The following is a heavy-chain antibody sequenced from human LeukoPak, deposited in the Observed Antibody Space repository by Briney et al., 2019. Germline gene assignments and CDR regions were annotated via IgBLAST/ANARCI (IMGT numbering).Heavy chain of an antibody. CDR2: FYYSGST. Sequence: SETLSLTCTVSGGSISSYYWSWIRQPPGKGLEWIGYFYYSGSTNYNPSLKSRVTISVDTSKNQFSLKLNSVTAADTAVYYCARERMSGSYYVGYFDNWGQGTLVTVSS. J-gene: IGHJ4*02. CDR3: ARERMSGSYYVGYFDN. CDR1: GGSISSYY. V-gene: IGHV4-59*01. D-gene: IGHD1-26*01.